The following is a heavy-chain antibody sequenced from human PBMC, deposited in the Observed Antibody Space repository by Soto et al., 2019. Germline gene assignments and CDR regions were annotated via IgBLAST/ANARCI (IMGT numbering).Heavy chain of an antibody. D-gene: IGHD3-3*01. V-gene: IGHV1-8*01. CDR2: MNPNSGNT. CDR3: AMAYYDFWRGYYKAYYYYYMDV. J-gene: IGHJ6*03. Sequence: QVQLVQSGAEVKKPGASVKVSCKASGYTFTSYDINWVRQATGQGLEWMGWMNPNSGNTGYAQKFQGRVTMTRNTSTRTAYMEVSSLRSEDTAVYYCAMAYYDFWRGYYKAYYYYYMDVWGKGTTVTVSS. CDR1: GYTFTSYD.